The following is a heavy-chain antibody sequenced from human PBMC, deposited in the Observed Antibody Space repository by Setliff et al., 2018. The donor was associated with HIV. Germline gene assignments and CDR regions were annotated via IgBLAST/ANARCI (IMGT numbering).Heavy chain of an antibody. D-gene: IGHD3-3*01. Sequence: PGGSLRLSCAASGLTFSDYWMHWVRQAPGKGLERVSRIDSDGSDTNYADSVRGRFTISRDNAKNTVYLQLTSLRAEDTAVYYCARGPQYNFWGGYLGLWGQGTLVTVSS. CDR2: IDSDGSDT. CDR1: GLTFSDYW. V-gene: IGHV3-74*01. J-gene: IGHJ4*02. CDR3: ARGPQYNFWGGYLGL.